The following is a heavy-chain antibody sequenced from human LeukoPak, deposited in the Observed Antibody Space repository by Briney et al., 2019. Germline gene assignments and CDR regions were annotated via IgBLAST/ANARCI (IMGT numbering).Heavy chain of an antibody. Sequence: SGGSLRLSCAASGFTFSNYWMSWVRQAPGKGLEWVASIKRDGSEKYYVDSVKGRFTISRDNAKNSLYLQMNSLRAEDTAVYYCARGGYSYGMDRFSDYWGQGTLVTVSS. D-gene: IGHD5-18*01. V-gene: IGHV3-7*01. CDR2: IKRDGSEK. J-gene: IGHJ4*02. CDR3: ARGGYSYGMDRFSDY. CDR1: GFTFSNYW.